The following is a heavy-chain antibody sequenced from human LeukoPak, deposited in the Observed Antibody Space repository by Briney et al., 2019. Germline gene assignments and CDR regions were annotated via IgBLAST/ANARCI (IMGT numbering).Heavy chain of an antibody. CDR3: ARGMRYYDSSGYNC. V-gene: IGHV4-34*01. D-gene: IGHD3-22*01. J-gene: IGHJ4*02. Sequence: SETLSLTCAVYGGSFSGYYWSWIRQPPGKGLEWIGEINHSGSTNYNPSLKSRVTISVDTSKNQYSLKLSSVTAADTAVYYCARGMRYYDSSGYNCWGQGTLVTVSS. CDR2: INHSGST. CDR1: GGSFSGYY.